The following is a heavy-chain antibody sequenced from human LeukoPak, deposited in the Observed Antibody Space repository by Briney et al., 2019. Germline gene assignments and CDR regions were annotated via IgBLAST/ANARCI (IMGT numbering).Heavy chain of an antibody. Sequence: ASVKVSCKASGGTFSSYAISWVRQAPGQGLEWMGGIIPIFGTANYAQKFQGRVTMTRDTSISTAYMELSRLRSDDTAVYYCARGKYDYVWGSYLWGWFDPWGQGTLVTVSS. CDR2: IIPIFGTA. CDR1: GGTFSSYA. D-gene: IGHD3-16*02. J-gene: IGHJ5*02. CDR3: ARGKYDYVWGSYLWGWFDP. V-gene: IGHV1-69*05.